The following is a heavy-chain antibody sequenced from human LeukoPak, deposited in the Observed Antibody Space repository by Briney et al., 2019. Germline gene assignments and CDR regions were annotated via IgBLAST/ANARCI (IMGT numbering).Heavy chain of an antibody. D-gene: IGHD1-26*01. J-gene: IGHJ5*02. V-gene: IGHV1-3*01. CDR1: GYTFTSYA. CDR3: AMGIVGAPGWFDP. Sequence: ASVKVSCKASGYTFTSYAMHWVRQAPGQRLEWMGWINAGNGNTKYSQKFQGRVTITRDTSASTAYMELSSLRSEDTAVYYCAMGIVGAPGWFDPWGQGTLVTVSS. CDR2: INAGNGNT.